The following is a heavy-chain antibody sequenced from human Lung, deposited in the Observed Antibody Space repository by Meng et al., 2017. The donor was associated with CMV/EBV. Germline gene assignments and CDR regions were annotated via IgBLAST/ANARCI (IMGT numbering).Heavy chain of an antibody. J-gene: IGHJ6*02. Sequence: SXTASGFIFSNYWMTWVRQAPGKGLEWFANIKGDGSETYYVDSVRGRFTISRDNAKKSLYLQMNSLRAEDTGVYYCPLLAYYYDAMYVWGQGTMVXVSS. CDR1: GFIFSNYW. CDR3: PLLAYYYDAMYV. D-gene: IGHD2-15*01. V-gene: IGHV3-7*01. CDR2: IKGDGSET.